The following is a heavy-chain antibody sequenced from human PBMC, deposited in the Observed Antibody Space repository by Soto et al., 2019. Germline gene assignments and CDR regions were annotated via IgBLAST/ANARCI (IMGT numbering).Heavy chain of an antibody. J-gene: IGHJ4*02. Sequence: SETLSLTCTVSGGSISSYYWSWIRQPPGKGLEWIGYIYYSGSTNYNPSLKSRVTISVDTSKNQFSLKLSSVTAADTAVYYCARAAFTDYGDDLRGVVDYWGQGTLVTVSS. D-gene: IGHD4-17*01. V-gene: IGHV4-59*08. CDR2: IYYSGST. CDR1: GGSISSYY. CDR3: ARAAFTDYGDDLRGVVDY.